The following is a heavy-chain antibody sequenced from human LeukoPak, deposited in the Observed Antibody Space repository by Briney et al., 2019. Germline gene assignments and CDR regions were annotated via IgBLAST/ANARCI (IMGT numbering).Heavy chain of an antibody. CDR1: GGSMNQYY. CDR3: AREARSGYEGFWSDP. V-gene: IGHV4-4*07. J-gene: IGHJ5*02. D-gene: IGHD5-12*01. Sequence: SETLSLTCTASGGSMNQYYWSWIRQPAGRGLEWIGRIYSSGNTFYKASLKSRVTMSVDTSNNQFFLKLTSVTAADTAVYYCAREARSGYEGFWSDPWGQGTLVTVSS. CDR2: IYSSGNT.